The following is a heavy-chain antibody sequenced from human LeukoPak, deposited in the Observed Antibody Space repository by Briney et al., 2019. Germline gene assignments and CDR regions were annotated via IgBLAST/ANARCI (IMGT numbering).Heavy chain of an antibody. V-gene: IGHV3-23*05. CDR2: ILRSGSP. CDR3: EKTRGSGSHTQYHFDK. D-gene: IGHD1-26*01. Sequence: GGSLRLSCKVSGLTFENFAMTWVRQAPGKGLEWVSTILRSGSPYYADSVKGRFTISRDNSKDTVYLQMNSLRVEDTALYYCEKTRGSGSHTQYHFDKWGQGTLVTVSS. J-gene: IGHJ4*02. CDR1: GLTFENFA.